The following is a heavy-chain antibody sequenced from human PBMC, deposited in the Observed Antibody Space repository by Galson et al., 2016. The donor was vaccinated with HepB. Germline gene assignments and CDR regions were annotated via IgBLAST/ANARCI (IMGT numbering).Heavy chain of an antibody. D-gene: IGHD4-17*01. CDR2: IIPMFGIA. V-gene: IGHV1-69*13. Sequence: SVKVSCKASGGTFSSYAINWVRQAPGQGLEWMGGIIPMFGIANHAQMFLGRVSMAADESTGTAYMELSSLRSEDTAVYFCARGCHGDYFYYYFDSWGQGTLVTVSS. J-gene: IGHJ4*02. CDR3: ARGCHGDYFYYYFDS. CDR1: GGTFSSYA.